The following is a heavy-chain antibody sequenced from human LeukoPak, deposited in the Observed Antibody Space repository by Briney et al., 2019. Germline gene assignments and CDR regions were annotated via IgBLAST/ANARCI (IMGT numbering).Heavy chain of an antibody. CDR3: ASGHDYVWGSHSDY. CDR2: ISSSGSTI. D-gene: IGHD3-16*01. CDR1: GFTFSSYS. V-gene: IGHV3-48*04. Sequence: GGSLRLSCAASGFTFSSYSMNWVRQAPGKGLEWVSYISSSGSTIYYADSVKGRFTISRDNAKNSLYLQMNSLRAEDTAVYYCASGHDYVWGSHSDYWGQGTLVTVSS. J-gene: IGHJ4*02.